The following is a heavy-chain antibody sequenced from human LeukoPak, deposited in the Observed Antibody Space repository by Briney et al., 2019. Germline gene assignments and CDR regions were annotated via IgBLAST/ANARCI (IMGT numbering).Heavy chain of an antibody. D-gene: IGHD1-1*01. CDR1: GYTFTSYA. Sequence: ASVKVSCKASGYTFTSYAMHWVRQAPGQRPEWMGWINAGNGNTKYSQKFQGRVTITRDTSASTAYMELSSLRSDDTAVYYCTRDSLDAVAPSPFDIWGQGTMVTVSS. J-gene: IGHJ3*02. CDR3: TRDSLDAVAPSPFDI. CDR2: INAGNGNT. V-gene: IGHV1-3*01.